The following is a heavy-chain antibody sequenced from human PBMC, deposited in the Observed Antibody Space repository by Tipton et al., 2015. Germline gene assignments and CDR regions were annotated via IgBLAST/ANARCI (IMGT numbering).Heavy chain of an antibody. J-gene: IGHJ6*02. D-gene: IGHD5-18*01. CDR3: AAVDTSVVV. CDR1: GGSITSKTYY. Sequence: TLSLTCTVSGGSITSKTYYWGWIRQPPGKGLEWIGYIYYSGSTFYNPSLKSRVTMSVDTSKNQFSLKLSSVTAADTAVYYCAAVDTSVVVWGQGTTVTVSS. CDR2: IYYSGST. V-gene: IGHV4-31*03.